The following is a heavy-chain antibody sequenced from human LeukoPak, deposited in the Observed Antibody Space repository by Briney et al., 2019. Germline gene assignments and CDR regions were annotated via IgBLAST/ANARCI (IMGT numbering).Heavy chain of an antibody. CDR3: ARGTAAAGFDWFDP. CDR2: IYHSGST. J-gene: IGHJ5*02. V-gene: IGHV4-30-2*01. Sequence: PSETLSLTCAVSGGSISSGGYSWSWIRQPPGKGLEWIGYIYHSGSTYYNPSLKSRVTISVDRSKNQFSLKLRSVTAADTAVYYCARGTAAAGFDWFDPWGQGTLVTVSS. D-gene: IGHD6-13*01. CDR1: GGSISSGGYS.